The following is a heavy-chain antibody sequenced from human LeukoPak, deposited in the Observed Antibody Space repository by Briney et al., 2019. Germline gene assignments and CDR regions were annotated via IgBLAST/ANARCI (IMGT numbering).Heavy chain of an antibody. CDR1: GYSISSGYY. Sequence: PSETLSLTCSVSGYSISSGYYWGWIRQPPGKGLEWIGSIYHTGNTDYNPSLKSRVTISVDTSKNQFSLKVSSVTAADTAEYYCARGYGYQNFDYWGQGTLVTVSS. J-gene: IGHJ4*02. CDR3: ARGYGYQNFDY. CDR2: IYHTGNT. V-gene: IGHV4-38-2*02. D-gene: IGHD5-24*01.